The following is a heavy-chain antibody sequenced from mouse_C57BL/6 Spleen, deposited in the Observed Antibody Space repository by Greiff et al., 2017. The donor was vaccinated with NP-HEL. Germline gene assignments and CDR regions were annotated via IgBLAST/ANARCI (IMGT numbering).Heavy chain of an antibody. J-gene: IGHJ1*03. Sequence: ESGPGLVKPSQSLSLTCSVTGYSITSGYYWNWVRQFPGNKLEWMGYISYDGSNNYNPSLKNRISITRETSKNQFFLKLNSVTTEDTATYYCAREASYFDVWGTGTTVTVSS. V-gene: IGHV3-6*01. CDR3: AREASYFDV. CDR2: ISYDGSN. D-gene: IGHD6-1*01. CDR1: GYSITSGYY.